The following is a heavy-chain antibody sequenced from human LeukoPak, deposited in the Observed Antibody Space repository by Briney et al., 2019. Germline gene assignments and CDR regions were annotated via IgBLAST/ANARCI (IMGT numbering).Heavy chain of an antibody. CDR3: ASRSVAWRPGHFLDY. J-gene: IGHJ4*02. CDR1: GYTLTGDY. Sequence: PEASVKVSRKPSGYTLTGDYMHWVRQAPGQGLEWMAWINPNSGGTNYAQKFQGRVTMTRDTSISTAYMELSRLRSDDTAVYYCASRSVAWRPGHFLDYWGQGTLVTVSS. D-gene: IGHD2/OR15-2a*01. CDR2: INPNSGGT. V-gene: IGHV1-2*02.